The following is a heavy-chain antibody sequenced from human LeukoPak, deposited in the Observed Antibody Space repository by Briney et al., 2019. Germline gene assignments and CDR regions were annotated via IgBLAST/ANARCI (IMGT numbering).Heavy chain of an antibody. CDR3: ARDELPHKACSS. CDR2: INPNFGGT. Sequence: ASVKVSCKTSGYTFIDFYMHWIRQAPGQGLEWMGWINPNFGGTDYAQRFQGRVTMTRDTSISTVYMELSRLRSDDTAVYYCARDELPHKACSSWGQGTLVTVSS. D-gene: IGHD3-10*02. V-gene: IGHV1-2*02. J-gene: IGHJ4*02. CDR1: GYTFIDFY.